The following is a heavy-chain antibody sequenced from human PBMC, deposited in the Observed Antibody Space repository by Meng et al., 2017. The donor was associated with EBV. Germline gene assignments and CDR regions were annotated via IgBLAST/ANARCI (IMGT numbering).Heavy chain of an antibody. D-gene: IGHD6-13*01. V-gene: IGHV1-69*06. J-gene: IGHJ4*02. CDR1: GGTFSSYA. CDR2: IIPIFGTA. CDR3: ARAEIAAAGRLDY. Sequence: QVQWVQSGAEVEKPGSSVKVPCKASGGTFSSYAISWVRQASGQGLEWMGGIIPIFGTANYAQKFQGRVTITADKSTSTAYMELSSLRSEDTAVYYCARAEIAAAGRLDYWGQGTLVTVSS.